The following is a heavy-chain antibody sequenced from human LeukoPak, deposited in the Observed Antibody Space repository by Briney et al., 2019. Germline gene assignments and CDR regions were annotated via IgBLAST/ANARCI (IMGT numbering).Heavy chain of an antibody. CDR1: GGSISSYY. CDR3: ARHPPYYDFWSGYSGDYYYYMDV. J-gene: IGHJ6*03. V-gene: IGHV4-59*08. Sequence: SETLSLTCTVSGGSISSYYWSWIRQPPGKELEWIGYIYYSGSTNYNPSLKSRVTISVDASKNQFSLKLSSVTAADTAVYYCARHPPYYDFWSGYSGDYYYYMDVWGKGTTVTLSS. D-gene: IGHD3-3*01. CDR2: IYYSGST.